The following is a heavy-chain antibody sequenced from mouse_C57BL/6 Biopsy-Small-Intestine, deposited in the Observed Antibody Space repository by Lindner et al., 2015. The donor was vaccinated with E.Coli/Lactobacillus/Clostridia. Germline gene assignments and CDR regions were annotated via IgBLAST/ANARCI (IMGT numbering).Heavy chain of an antibody. V-gene: IGHV1-31*01. D-gene: IGHD3-2*02. CDR1: GYSFTGYY. J-gene: IGHJ2*01. Sequence: VQLQESGPELVRPGASVKISCKASGYSFTGYYIHWVKQSHGDILDWIGFIYPYNGISSYNQKFKGKATLTVDKSSSTAYMALRSLTSEDSAVYYCARSEGSSGFFDYWGLGTTLTVSS. CDR2: IYPYNGIS. CDR3: ARSEGSSGFFDY.